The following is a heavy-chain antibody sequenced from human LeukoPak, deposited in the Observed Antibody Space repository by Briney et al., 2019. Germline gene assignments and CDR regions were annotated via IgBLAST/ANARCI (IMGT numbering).Heavy chain of an antibody. CDR1: GGTFSSYA. CDR2: IIPILGIA. V-gene: IGHV1-69*04. J-gene: IGHJ3*02. Sequence: SVKVSCKSSGGTFSSYAISWVRQPPGQGLEWMGRIIPILGIANYAQKFQGRLTITADKSTSTAYMELSSLRSEDTAVYYCARENQQLVLYSRAFDIWGQGTMVTVSS. D-gene: IGHD6-13*01. CDR3: ARENQQLVLYSRAFDI.